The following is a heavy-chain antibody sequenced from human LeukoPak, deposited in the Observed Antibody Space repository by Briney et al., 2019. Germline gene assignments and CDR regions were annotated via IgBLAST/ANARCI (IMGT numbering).Heavy chain of an antibody. CDR1: GGSISSYY. Sequence: SETLSLTRTVSGGSISSYYWSWIRQPPGKELAWIGYIYTSGSTNYNPSLKSRITISVDTSKNQFSLKLSSVTAADTAVYYCARHDPNDSSGYLLDDAFDIWGQGTMVTVSS. CDR2: IYTSGST. D-gene: IGHD3-22*01. V-gene: IGHV4-4*09. CDR3: ARHDPNDSSGYLLDDAFDI. J-gene: IGHJ3*02.